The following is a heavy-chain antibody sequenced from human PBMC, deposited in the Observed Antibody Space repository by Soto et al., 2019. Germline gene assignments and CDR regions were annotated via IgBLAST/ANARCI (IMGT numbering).Heavy chain of an antibody. Sequence: EVQLVESGGGRVKPGGSLRLSCAASGFTFSTYSLSWVRQAPGKGLEWVSSISSTSTYIDYADSVKGRFTISRDNAKNSLYLQMNSLRVEDTAVYYCGRAPPYCSGGSCHASDYWGQGALVTVSS. CDR1: GFTFSTYS. J-gene: IGHJ4*02. D-gene: IGHD2-15*01. CDR2: ISSTSTYI. CDR3: GRAPPYCSGGSCHASDY. V-gene: IGHV3-21*01.